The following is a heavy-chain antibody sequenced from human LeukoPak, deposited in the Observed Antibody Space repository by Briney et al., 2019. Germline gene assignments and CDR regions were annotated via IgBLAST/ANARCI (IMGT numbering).Heavy chain of an antibody. J-gene: IGHJ4*02. V-gene: IGHV7-4-1*02. CDR1: GYTFTSYA. CDR2: INTNTGNP. CDR3: ARVGSGDFWSGYFFY. D-gene: IGHD3-3*01. Sequence: GASVKVSCKASGYTFTSYAMNWVRQAPGQGLEWMGWINTNTGNPTYAQGFTGRFVFSLDTSVSTAYLQISSLKAEDTAVYYCARVGSGDFWSGYFFYWGQGTLVTVSS.